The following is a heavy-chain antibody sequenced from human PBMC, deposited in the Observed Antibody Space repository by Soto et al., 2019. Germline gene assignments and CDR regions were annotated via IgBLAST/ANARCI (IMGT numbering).Heavy chain of an antibody. Sequence: PSETLSLTCTVSGDSISNSNYYWGWIRQPPEKGLEWIANIYYSGITYCNPSLKSRVTISVDTSKNQFSLKLSSVTAADTAVYYCARAEGIAVAGVKYYYYYGMDVWGQGTTVTVSS. D-gene: IGHD6-19*01. V-gene: IGHV4-39*07. CDR1: GDSISNSNYY. J-gene: IGHJ6*02. CDR3: ARAEGIAVAGVKYYYYYGMDV. CDR2: IYYSGIT.